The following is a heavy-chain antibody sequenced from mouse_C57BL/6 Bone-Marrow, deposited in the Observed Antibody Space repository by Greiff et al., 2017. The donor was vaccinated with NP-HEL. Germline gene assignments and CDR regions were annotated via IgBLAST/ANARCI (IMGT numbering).Heavy chain of an antibody. V-gene: IGHV2-2*01. CDR1: GFSLTSYG. D-gene: IGHD2-4*01. CDR3: ARGLYYDYEGDYFDY. J-gene: IGHJ2*01. CDR2: IWSGGST. Sequence: QVHVKQSGPGLVQPSQSLSITCTVSGFSLTSYGVHWVRQSPGKGLEWLGVIWSGGSTDYNAAFISRLSISKDNSKSQVFFKMNSLQADDTAIYYCARGLYYDYEGDYFDYWGQGTTLTVSS.